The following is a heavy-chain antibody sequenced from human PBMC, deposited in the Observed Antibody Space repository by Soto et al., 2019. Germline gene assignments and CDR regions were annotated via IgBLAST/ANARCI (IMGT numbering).Heavy chain of an antibody. J-gene: IGHJ4*02. CDR2: IYWDDDK. CDR1: GFSLSTSGVG. CDR3: ARPYSSGWYSRY. D-gene: IGHD6-19*01. V-gene: IGHV2-5*02. Sequence: QITLKESGPTLVKPTQTLTLTCTFSGFSLSTSGVGVGWIRQPPGKALGWLALIYWDDDKRYSPSLKSRLTTTKDTSNTQVVRTMTNMDPVATATYYCARPYSSGWYSRYWGQGTLVTVSS.